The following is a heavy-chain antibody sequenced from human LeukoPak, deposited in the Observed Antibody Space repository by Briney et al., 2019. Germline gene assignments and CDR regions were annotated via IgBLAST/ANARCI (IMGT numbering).Heavy chain of an antibody. J-gene: IGHJ4*02. CDR3: ARVVYYASGTYYFDY. D-gene: IGHD3-10*01. CDR2: IYHSGTT. Sequence: PSETLSLTCGVSGASISNGGYSWSWIRQPPGKGLEWIGHIYHSGTTYHNPSLKSRVTISVDTSKNQFSLKLSSVTAADTAVYYCARVVYYASGTYYFDYRGQGTLVTVSS. V-gene: IGHV4-30-2*01. CDR1: GASISNGGYS.